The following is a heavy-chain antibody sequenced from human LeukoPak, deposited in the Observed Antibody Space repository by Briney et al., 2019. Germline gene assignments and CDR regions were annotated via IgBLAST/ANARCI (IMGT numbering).Heavy chain of an antibody. V-gene: IGHV3-33*01. CDR1: GFTFSSYG. CDR2: IWYDGSNK. Sequence: GGSLRLSCAASGFTFSSYGMHWVRQAPGKGLEWVAVIWYDGSNKYYADSVKGRFTISRDNAKNSLYLQMNSLRGEDTAVYYCARDHCSGARCYPLDYWGQGTLVTVSS. D-gene: IGHD2-15*01. CDR3: ARDHCSGARCYPLDY. J-gene: IGHJ4*02.